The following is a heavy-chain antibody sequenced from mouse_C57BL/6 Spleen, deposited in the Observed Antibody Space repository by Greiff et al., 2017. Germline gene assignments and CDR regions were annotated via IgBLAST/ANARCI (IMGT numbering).Heavy chain of an antibody. CDR3: AREGYYGSSPYYYAIDY. J-gene: IGHJ4*01. CDR2: IDPSDSET. V-gene: IGHV1-52*01. Sequence: QVQLQQPGAELVRPGSSVKLSCKASGYTFTSYWMHWVKQRPIQGLEWIGNIDPSDSETHYNQKFKDKATLTVDKSSSTAYMQFSRLTSEDSAVYYCAREGYYGSSPYYYAIDYWGQGTSVTVSS. D-gene: IGHD1-1*01. CDR1: GYTFTSYW.